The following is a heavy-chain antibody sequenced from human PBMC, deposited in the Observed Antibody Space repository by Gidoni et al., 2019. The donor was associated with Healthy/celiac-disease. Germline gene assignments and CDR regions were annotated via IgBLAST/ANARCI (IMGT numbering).Heavy chain of an antibody. J-gene: IGHJ4*02. Sequence: QITLKESGPTLVKPTQTLTLTCTFSGFSLSTSGVGVGWIRQPPGKALEWLALIYWDDDKRYSPSLKSRLTITKDTSKNQVVLTMTNMDPVDTATYYCAHRPESRSSGWYGFSYFDYWGQGTLVTVSS. CDR1: GFSLSTSGVG. V-gene: IGHV2-5*02. CDR3: AHRPESRSSGWYGFSYFDY. CDR2: IYWDDDK. D-gene: IGHD6-19*01.